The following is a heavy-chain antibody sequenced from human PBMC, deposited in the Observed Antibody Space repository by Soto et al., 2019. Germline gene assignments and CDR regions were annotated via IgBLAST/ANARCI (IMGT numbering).Heavy chain of an antibody. CDR3: ARGVLRYDFWSGYYGTNYYYYYMDV. D-gene: IGHD3-3*01. CDR1: GGSFSGYY. J-gene: IGHJ6*03. Sequence: PSETLSLTCAVYGGSFSGYYWSWIRQPPGKGLEWIGEINHSGSTNYNPSLKSRVTISVDTSKNQFSLKLSSVTAADTAVYYCARGVLRYDFWSGYYGTNYYYYYMDVWGKGTTVTVSS. CDR2: INHSGST. V-gene: IGHV4-34*01.